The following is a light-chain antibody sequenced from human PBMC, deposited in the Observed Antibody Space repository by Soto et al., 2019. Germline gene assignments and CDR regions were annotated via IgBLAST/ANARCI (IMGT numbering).Light chain of an antibody. CDR3: QQYHSTPKT. Sequence: DIVMTQSPDSLAVSLGERATINCKSSQSVLYSSNNKNYLAWYQQKPGQPPKLLIYWASTREFGVPDRFSGSGSGTDLTLPISSLQAEDVAVYYCQQYHSTPKTFGQGTKVEIK. CDR2: WAS. J-gene: IGKJ1*01. CDR1: QSVLYSSNNKNY. V-gene: IGKV4-1*01.